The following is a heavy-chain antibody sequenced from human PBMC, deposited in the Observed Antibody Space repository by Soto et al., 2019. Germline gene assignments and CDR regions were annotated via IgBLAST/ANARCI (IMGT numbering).Heavy chain of an antibody. V-gene: IGHV1-69*12. CDR1: GGTFSNYA. CDR3: ARHDCISSSCYYYYYYGMDV. CDR2: IIPIFDTA. J-gene: IGHJ6*02. Sequence: QVHLVQSGAEVKKPGSSVKVSCKASGGTFSNYAISWVRQAPGQGLEWMGGIIPIFDTANYAQKFQGRVTITADESTSTDYMELSSLRSEDTAVYYCARHDCISSSCYYYYYYGMDVWGQGTTVTVSS. D-gene: IGHD2-2*01.